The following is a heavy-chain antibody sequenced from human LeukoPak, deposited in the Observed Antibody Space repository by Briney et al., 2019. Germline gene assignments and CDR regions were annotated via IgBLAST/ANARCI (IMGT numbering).Heavy chain of an antibody. V-gene: IGHV3-30*02. D-gene: IGHD2/OR15-2a*01. CDR3: ARDWFHAIDY. J-gene: IGHJ4*02. CDR2: IHYDGYTT. Sequence: QSGGSLRLSCVTSGFPLSTYGVHWVRQAPGSGLEWLAYIHYDGYTTNYADSVKGRFTISRENSKNTLYLQMNSLRAEDTAVYYCARDWFHAIDYWGQGTLVTVSS. CDR1: GFPLSTYG.